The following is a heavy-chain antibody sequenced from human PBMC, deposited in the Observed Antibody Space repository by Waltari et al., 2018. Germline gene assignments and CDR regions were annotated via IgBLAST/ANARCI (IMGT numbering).Heavy chain of an antibody. CDR3: ARPIVATIGYYYYYYMDV. Sequence: QVQLVQSGAEVKKPGSSAKVSCKASGGTFSSYAISWVRQAPGQGLEWMGGIIPILGIANYAQKFQGRVTITADESTSTAYMELSSLRSEDTAVYYCARPIVATIGYYYYYYMDVWGKGTTVTVSS. D-gene: IGHD5-12*01. J-gene: IGHJ6*03. V-gene: IGHV1-69*04. CDR2: IIPILGIA. CDR1: GGTFSSYA.